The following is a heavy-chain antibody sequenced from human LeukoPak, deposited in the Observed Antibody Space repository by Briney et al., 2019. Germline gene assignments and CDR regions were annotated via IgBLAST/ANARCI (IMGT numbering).Heavy chain of an antibody. J-gene: IGHJ4*02. CDR3: ARVAGGGLDY. D-gene: IGHD2-15*01. CDR1: GFTFSSHW. CDR2: IKEDGSDK. Sequence: PGGSLRLSCAVSGFTFSSHWMSWVRQAPGKGLEWVANIKEDGSDKYYVDSVKGRLTISRDNAKNSLFLQMNSLRAEDTAVYYCARVAGGGLDYWGQGTLVTVSS. V-gene: IGHV3-7*05.